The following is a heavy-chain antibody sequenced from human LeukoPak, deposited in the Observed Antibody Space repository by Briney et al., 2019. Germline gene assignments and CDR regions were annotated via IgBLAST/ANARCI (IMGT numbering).Heavy chain of an antibody. D-gene: IGHD3-22*01. Sequence: PGGSLRLSCAASGFTFSSYAMSWVRQAPGKGLEWVSAISGSGGSTYYTDSVKGRFTISRDNSKNTLYLQMNSLRAEDTAVYYCAKEQYYYDSSGYYSYWYFDLWGRGTLVTVSS. V-gene: IGHV3-23*01. CDR2: ISGSGGST. CDR3: AKEQYYYDSSGYYSYWYFDL. J-gene: IGHJ2*01. CDR1: GFTFSSYA.